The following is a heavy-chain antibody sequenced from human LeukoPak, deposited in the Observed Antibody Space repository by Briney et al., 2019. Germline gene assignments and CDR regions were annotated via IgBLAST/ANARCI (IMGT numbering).Heavy chain of an antibody. CDR3: AREENGDPYYFDY. V-gene: IGHV4-61*02. J-gene: IGHJ4*02. Sequence: SETLSLTCTVSGGSISSGSYYWSWNRQPAGKGLESIGRIYTSGSTNYNPSLKSRVTISVDTSKNQFSLKLSSVTAADTAVYYCAREENGDPYYFDYWGQGTLVTVSS. CDR2: IYTSGST. CDR1: GGSISSGSYY.